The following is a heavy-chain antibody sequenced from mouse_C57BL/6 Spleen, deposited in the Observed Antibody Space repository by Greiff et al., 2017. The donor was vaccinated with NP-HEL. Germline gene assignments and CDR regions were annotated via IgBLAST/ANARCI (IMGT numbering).Heavy chain of an antibody. D-gene: IGHD2-3*01. J-gene: IGHJ3*01. V-gene: IGHV1-66*01. CDR1: GYSFTSYY. CDR2: IYPGSGNT. Sequence: VQLQQSGPELVKPGASVKISCKASGYSFTSYYIHWVKQRPGQGLEWIGWIYPGSGNTKYNEKFKGKATLTADTSSSTAYMQLSSLTSEDSAVYYCGWGLSAWFAYWGQGTLVTVSA. CDR3: GWGLSAWFAY.